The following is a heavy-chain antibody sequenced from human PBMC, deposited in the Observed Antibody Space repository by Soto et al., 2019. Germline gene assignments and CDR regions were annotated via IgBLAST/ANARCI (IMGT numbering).Heavy chain of an antibody. Sequence: QVQLQESGPGLVKPSGTLSLTCAVSGGSISSSNWWSWVRQPPGKGLEWIGEIYHSGSTNYNPSLKSRVTISVDKSKNQFSLKLSSVTAADTAVYYCARDGDCSSTSCYAYYYYGMDVWGQGTTVTVSS. CDR2: IYHSGST. V-gene: IGHV4-4*02. CDR1: GGSISSSNW. J-gene: IGHJ6*02. D-gene: IGHD2-2*03. CDR3: ARDGDCSSTSCYAYYYYGMDV.